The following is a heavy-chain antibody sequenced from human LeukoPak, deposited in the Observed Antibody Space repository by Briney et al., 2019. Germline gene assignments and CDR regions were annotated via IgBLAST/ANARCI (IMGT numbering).Heavy chain of an antibody. D-gene: IGHD5-18*01. J-gene: IGHJ4*02. CDR3: ATYRQVLLPFES. V-gene: IGHV3-21*04. Sequence: GPLRLSCAASGSTFSSYSMNWVRQAQGKGLEWVSSISSSSSYIYYADSVKGRFTISRDNANNSLYLQMNSLRAEDSAIYYCATYRQVLLPFESWGQGTLVTVSS. CDR1: GSTFSSYS. CDR2: ISSSSSYI.